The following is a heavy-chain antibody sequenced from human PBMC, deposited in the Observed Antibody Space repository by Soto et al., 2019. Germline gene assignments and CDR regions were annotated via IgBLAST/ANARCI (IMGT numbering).Heavy chain of an antibody. D-gene: IGHD4-17*01. CDR1: GYSFTSYW. J-gene: IGHJ6*02. Sequence: GESLKISCKGSGYSFTSYWIGWVRQMPGKGLEWMGIIYPGDSDTRYSPSFQGQVTISADKSISTAYLQWSSLKASDTAMYYFARQNYGGTKYYYYGMDVWGQGTTVTVSS. CDR2: IYPGDSDT. CDR3: ARQNYGGTKYYYYGMDV. V-gene: IGHV5-51*01.